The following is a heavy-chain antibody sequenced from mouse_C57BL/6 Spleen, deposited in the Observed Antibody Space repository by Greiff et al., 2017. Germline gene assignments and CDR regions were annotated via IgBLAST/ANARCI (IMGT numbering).Heavy chain of an antibody. CDR2: IYPGDGDT. CDR1: GYAFSSYW. D-gene: IGHD2-12*01. J-gene: IGHJ1*03. CDR3: ARWEDFTTFPHWYFDV. V-gene: IGHV1-80*01. Sequence: QVQLKESGAELVKPGASVKISCKASGYAFSSYWMNWVKQRPGKGLEWIGQIYPGDGDTNYNGKFKGKATLTADKSSSTAYMQLSSLTSEDAAVYFCARWEDFTTFPHWYFDVWGTGTTVTVSS.